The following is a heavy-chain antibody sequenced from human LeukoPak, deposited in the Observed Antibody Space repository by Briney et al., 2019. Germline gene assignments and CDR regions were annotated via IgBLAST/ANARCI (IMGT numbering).Heavy chain of an antibody. D-gene: IGHD4-17*01. CDR1: GFTFDDYA. CDR3: TRNTVTVHFDY. J-gene: IGHJ4*02. Sequence: GGSLRLSCSASGFTFDDYAVSWFRRAPGKGLEWVGFIRSKAFGGTPEYAASVRGRFTISRDDSKSIAYLQMNSLKTEDTAVYYCTRNTVTVHFDYWSQGTLVTVSS. CDR2: IRSKAFGGTP. V-gene: IGHV3-49*03.